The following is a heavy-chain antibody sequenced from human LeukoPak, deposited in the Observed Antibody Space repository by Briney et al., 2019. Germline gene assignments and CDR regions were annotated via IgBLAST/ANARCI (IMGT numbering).Heavy chain of an antibody. V-gene: IGHV3-64*01. J-gene: IGHJ4*02. CDR3: ASQAESIAAAGTFDY. CDR2: ISSNGGST. CDR1: GFTFSSYA. Sequence: PGGSLRLSCAASGFTFSSYAMHWVRQAPGKGLEYVSAISSNGGSTYYANSVKGRFTISRDNSKNTLYLQMGSLRAEDMAVYYCASQAESIAAAGTFDYWGQGTLVTVSS. D-gene: IGHD6-13*01.